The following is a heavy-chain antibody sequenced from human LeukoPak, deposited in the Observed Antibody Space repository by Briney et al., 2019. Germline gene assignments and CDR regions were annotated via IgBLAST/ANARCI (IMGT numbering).Heavy chain of an antibody. CDR2: MYNTVTT. CDR3: ARVSFYGSGSMFVDY. J-gene: IGHJ4*02. V-gene: IGHV4-59*01. CDR1: GVSTTNNY. D-gene: IGHD3-10*01. Sequence: SETLSLTCSVSGVSTTNNYWSWIRQPPGKGLEWIGYMYNTVTTNYNPSLKSRLTMSLDTSKNQFSLKLSSVTAADTAVYYCARVSFYGSGSMFVDYWGPGTPVTVSS.